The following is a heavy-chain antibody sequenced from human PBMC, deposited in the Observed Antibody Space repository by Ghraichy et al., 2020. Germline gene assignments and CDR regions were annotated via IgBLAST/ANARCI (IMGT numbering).Heavy chain of an antibody. J-gene: IGHJ3*02. D-gene: IGHD3-16*01. CDR1: GGSISSNDDY. CDR2: IFYSGNF. Sequence: SQTLSLTCTVSGGSISSNDDYWGWIRQPPGKGLEWVGSIFYSGNFDYNPSLKSRVTISVDTSKNQFSLNLSSVTAADTAVYYCARHHWRGNDAFDIWGQGTLVTVSS. V-gene: IGHV4-39*01. CDR3: ARHHWRGNDAFDI.